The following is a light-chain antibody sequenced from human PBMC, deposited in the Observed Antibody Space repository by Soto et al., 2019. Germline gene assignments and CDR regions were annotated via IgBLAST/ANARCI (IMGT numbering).Light chain of an antibody. CDR1: QSISGW. Sequence: DIHLPQSPSTLSASVGDRVTITCRASQSISGWLAWYQQKPGKAPKLLIYKASSLQSGVPSRFSGSGSGTEFTLTLSSLQPDDFAVYYCHQRQSWPRTFGQGTKVDIK. CDR3: HQRQSWPRT. V-gene: IGKV1-5*03. J-gene: IGKJ1*01. CDR2: KAS.